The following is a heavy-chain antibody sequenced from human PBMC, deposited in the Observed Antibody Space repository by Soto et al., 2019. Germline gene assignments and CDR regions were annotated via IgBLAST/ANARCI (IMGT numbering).Heavy chain of an antibody. Sequence: QVQLVESGGGVVQPGRSLRLSCAASGFTFSSYGMHWVRQAPGKGLEWVAVISYDGGNKYYADSVKGRFTISRDNSKNTLYLQMNSLRAEDTAVYYCAKDLSRIEQWLVFDYWGQGTLVTVSS. CDR1: GFTFSSYG. J-gene: IGHJ4*02. CDR3: AKDLSRIEQWLVFDY. CDR2: ISYDGGNK. D-gene: IGHD6-19*01. V-gene: IGHV3-30*18.